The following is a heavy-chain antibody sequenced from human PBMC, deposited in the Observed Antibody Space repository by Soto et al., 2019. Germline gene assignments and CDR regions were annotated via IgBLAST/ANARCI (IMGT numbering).Heavy chain of an antibody. J-gene: IGHJ4*02. CDR3: AKDRRAGGNYGFYADF. D-gene: IGHD1-7*01. CDR2: SSATGAGT. V-gene: IGHV3-23*01. CDR1: GFTFSSYG. Sequence: EVQLLESGGGLVQPGGSLRLSCAASGFTFSSYGMTWVRQAPGKGLEWVSFSSATGAGTYYADSVKGRFPISTDNAKNTLYLQMTRLRADDTAVYYCAKDRRAGGNYGFYADFWGQGALVIVSS.